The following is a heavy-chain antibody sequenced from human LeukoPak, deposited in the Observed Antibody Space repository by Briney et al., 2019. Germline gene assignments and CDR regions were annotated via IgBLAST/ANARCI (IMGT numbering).Heavy chain of an antibody. J-gene: IGHJ5*02. Sequence: ASVKVSCKASGYTFTSYYLHWVRQARGQGLEWMGIINPSGGSTSYAQKFQGRVTMTRDTSTSTVYMGLSSLRSEDTAVYYCAREMIVGLWFDPWGQGTLVTVSS. CDR3: AREMIVGLWFDP. V-gene: IGHV1-46*01. D-gene: IGHD1-26*01. CDR1: GYTFTSYY. CDR2: INPSGGST.